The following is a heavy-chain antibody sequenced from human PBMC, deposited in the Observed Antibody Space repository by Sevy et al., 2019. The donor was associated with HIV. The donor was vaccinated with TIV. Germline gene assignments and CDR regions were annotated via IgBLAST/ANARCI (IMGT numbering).Heavy chain of an antibody. CDR2: IKSKTDGGTT. V-gene: IGHV3-15*01. J-gene: IGHJ4*02. CDR3: TTGAYYYDSGGDRGFDY. D-gene: IGHD3-22*01. CDR1: GFTFNNAW. Sequence: GGSLRLSCAASGFTFNNAWMSWVRQAPGKGLEWVGRIKSKTDGGTTDYAAPVKGRFTISRDDSKNTLYLQMNSLKTEDTAVYYCTTGAYYYDSGGDRGFDYWGQGTLVTVSS.